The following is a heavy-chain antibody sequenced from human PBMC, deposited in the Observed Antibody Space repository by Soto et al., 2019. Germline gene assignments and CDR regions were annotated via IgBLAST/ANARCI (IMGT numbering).Heavy chain of an antibody. Sequence: PSETLSLTCTVSGGSISSYYWSWIRQPPGKGLEWIGYIYYSGSTNYNPSLTSRVTISVDTSKNQFSLKLSSVTAADTAVYYCARRRGDYVDWFDPWGQGTLVTVSS. D-gene: IGHD4-17*01. J-gene: IGHJ5*02. CDR1: GGSISSYY. CDR3: ARRRGDYVDWFDP. V-gene: IGHV4-59*01. CDR2: IYYSGST.